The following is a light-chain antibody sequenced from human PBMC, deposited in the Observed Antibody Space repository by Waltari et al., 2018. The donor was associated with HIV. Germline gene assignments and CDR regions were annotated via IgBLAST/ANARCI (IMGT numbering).Light chain of an antibody. CDR3: QQYNNLPLT. V-gene: IGKV3-15*01. CDR2: GAF. Sequence: EIVMTQSPATLSVSPGERATLSCRASHNITTNLAWYQPQPGQAPRLRIYGAFTRATGIPATFRGSGSGTEFTLTISSLQSEDFALYYCQQYNNLPLTFGGGTKVEIK. J-gene: IGKJ4*01. CDR1: HNITTN.